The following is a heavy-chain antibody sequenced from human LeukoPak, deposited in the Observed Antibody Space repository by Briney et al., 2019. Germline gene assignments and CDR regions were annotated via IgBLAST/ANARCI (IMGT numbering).Heavy chain of an antibody. CDR1: GYTFTGYY. D-gene: IGHD2-2*01. V-gene: IGHV1-2*02. Sequence: ASVKVSCKASGYTFTGYYMHWVRQAPGQGLEWMGWINPNSGGTNYAQKFQGRVTMTRDTSIRTAYMELSRLRPDDTAVYYCARGKVVPAGMFFDYWGQGTLVTVSS. J-gene: IGHJ4*02. CDR2: INPNSGGT. CDR3: ARGKVVPAGMFFDY.